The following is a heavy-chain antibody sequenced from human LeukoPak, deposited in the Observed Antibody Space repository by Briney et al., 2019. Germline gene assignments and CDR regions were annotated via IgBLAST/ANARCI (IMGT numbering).Heavy chain of an antibody. D-gene: IGHD6-19*01. CDR1: GFTFSSYS. CDR2: ISSSSSYI. Sequence: TTGGSLRLSCAASGFTFSSYSMNWVRQAPGKGLEWVSSISSSSSYIYYADSVKGRFTISRDNAKNSLYLQMNSLRAEDTAVYYCTRDFVAVAGPGNDAFDIWGQGTMVTVSS. CDR3: TRDFVAVAGPGNDAFDI. V-gene: IGHV3-21*01. J-gene: IGHJ3*02.